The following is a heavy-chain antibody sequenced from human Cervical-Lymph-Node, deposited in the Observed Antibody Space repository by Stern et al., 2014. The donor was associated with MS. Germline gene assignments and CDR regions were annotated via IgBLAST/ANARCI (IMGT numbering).Heavy chain of an antibody. CDR3: ARHRSLVVTPFLDY. Sequence: VQLVQSGAEVMKPGSSVTVSCKASGGTFNNYAIAWVRLAPGQGLSWMGGIFPILGQGTYAKRFEGSVTIPAADFSTTVSMEFTSLRSEDTAVYYCARHRSLVVTPFLDYWGQGTLVTVSS. J-gene: IGHJ4*02. CDR2: IFPILGQG. D-gene: IGHD2-15*01. V-gene: IGHV1-69*01. CDR1: GGTFNNYA.